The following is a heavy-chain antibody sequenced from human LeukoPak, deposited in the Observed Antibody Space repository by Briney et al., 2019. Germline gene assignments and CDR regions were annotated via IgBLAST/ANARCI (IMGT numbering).Heavy chain of an antibody. CDR3: AKVDSSGEKAPDY. Sequence: PGGSLRLSCAASGFTFSSYWMSWVRQAPGKGLEWVSAISGSGGSTYYADSVKGRFTISRDNSKNTLYLQMNSLRAEDTAVYYCAKVDSSGEKAPDYWGQGTLVTVSS. CDR2: ISGSGGST. CDR1: GFTFSSYW. D-gene: IGHD3-22*01. V-gene: IGHV3-23*01. J-gene: IGHJ4*02.